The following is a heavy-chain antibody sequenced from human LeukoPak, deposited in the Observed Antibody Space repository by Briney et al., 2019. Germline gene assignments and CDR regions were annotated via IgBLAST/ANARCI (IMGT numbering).Heavy chain of an antibody. CDR2: ISYDGSNK. Sequence: PGGSLRLSCAASGFTFSSYAMHWVRQAPGKGLEWVAVISYDGSNKYYADSVKGRFTISRDNSKNTLYLQMNSLRAEDTAVYYCARDPGPYSGSFYEDLEYWGQGTLVTVSS. D-gene: IGHD1-26*01. V-gene: IGHV3-30-3*01. CDR3: ARDPGPYSGSFYEDLEY. J-gene: IGHJ4*02. CDR1: GFTFSSYA.